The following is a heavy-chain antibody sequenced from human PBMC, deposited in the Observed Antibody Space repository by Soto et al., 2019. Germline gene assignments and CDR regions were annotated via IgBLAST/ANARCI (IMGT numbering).Heavy chain of an antibody. V-gene: IGHV4-30-2*01. D-gene: IGHD6-19*01. J-gene: IGHJ4*02. CDR1: GGSISSGGYS. CDR2: IYHSGST. CDR3: ASAGGLGAVAADY. Sequence: QLQLQESGSGLVKPSQTLSLTCAVSGGSISSGGYSWSWIRQPPGKGVEWIGYIYHSGSTYSNPSLKTRVTISVDRSKIHFSLKLSSVTAADTAVYSCASAGGLGAVAADYWGQGTLVTVSS.